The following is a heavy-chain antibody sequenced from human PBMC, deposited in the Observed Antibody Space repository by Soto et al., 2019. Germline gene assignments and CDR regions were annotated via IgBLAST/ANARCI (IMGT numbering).Heavy chain of an antibody. CDR3: ARASEYSSSWDY. Sequence: SETLSLTCAVYGGSFSGYYWSWIRQPPGKGLEWIGEINHSGSTNYNPSLKSRVTISVDTSKNQFSLKLSSVTAADTAVYYCARASEYSSSWDYWGQGTLVTVSS. CDR2: INHSGST. V-gene: IGHV4-34*01. CDR1: GGSFSGYY. J-gene: IGHJ4*02. D-gene: IGHD6-6*01.